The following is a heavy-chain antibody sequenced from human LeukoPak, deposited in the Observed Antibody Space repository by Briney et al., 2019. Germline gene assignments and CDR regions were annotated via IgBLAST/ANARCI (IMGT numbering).Heavy chain of an antibody. CDR1: GFIFSSYA. CDR3: ARHYFDY. CDR2: ISYDGSNK. Sequence: GRSLRLSCAASGFIFSSYAMHWDRQAPGKGLEWVAVISYDGSNKYYADSVKGRFTISRDNSKNTLYLQMNSLRAEDTAVYYCARHYFDYWGQGTLVTVSS. J-gene: IGHJ4*02. V-gene: IGHV3-30-3*01.